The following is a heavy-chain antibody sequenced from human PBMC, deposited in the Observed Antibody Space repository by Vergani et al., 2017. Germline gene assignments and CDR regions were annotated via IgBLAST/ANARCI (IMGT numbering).Heavy chain of an antibody. J-gene: IGHJ6*02. Sequence: QVQLQQWGAGLLKPSETLSLTCAVYGGSFSGYYWSWIRQPPGKGLEWIGEINHSGSTNYNPSLKSRVTISVDTSKNQFSLKLSSVTAADTAVYYCARERYSGIPGGMDVWGQGTTVTVSS. V-gene: IGHV4-34*01. CDR2: INHSGST. D-gene: IGHD1-26*01. CDR3: ARERYSGIPGGMDV. CDR1: GGSFSGYY.